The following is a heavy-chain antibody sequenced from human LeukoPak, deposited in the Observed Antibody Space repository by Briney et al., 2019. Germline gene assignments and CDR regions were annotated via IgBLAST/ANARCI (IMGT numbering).Heavy chain of an antibody. D-gene: IGHD5-24*01. Sequence: GQSLKISCQGSRNSFSSYWIDWVRQMPGKGLEWVGIIYPGDSDTRYSPSFQGQVTISADKSTSTAYLQWSSLKASDTAMYYCARSRGHGYNLGFDIWGQGTTVTVSS. V-gene: IGHV5-51*01. CDR2: IYPGDSDT. CDR3: ARSRGHGYNLGFDI. J-gene: IGHJ3*02. CDR1: RNSFSSYW.